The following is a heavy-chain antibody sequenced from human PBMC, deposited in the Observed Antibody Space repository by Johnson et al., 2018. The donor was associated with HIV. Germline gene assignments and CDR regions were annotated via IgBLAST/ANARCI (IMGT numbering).Heavy chain of an antibody. V-gene: IGHV3-30-3*01. D-gene: IGHD3-3*01. CDR1: GFTFSSYA. CDR3: AREDLYDL. CDR2: ISYDGSNK. J-gene: IGHJ3*01. Sequence: QVQLVESGGGLVQPGGSLRLSCAASGFTFSSYAMSWVRQAPGKGLEWVAVISYDGSNKYYADSVKGRFTVSRDNSKNTLFLQMNSLRSDDTAVYYCAREDLYDLGGQGTKVTVSS.